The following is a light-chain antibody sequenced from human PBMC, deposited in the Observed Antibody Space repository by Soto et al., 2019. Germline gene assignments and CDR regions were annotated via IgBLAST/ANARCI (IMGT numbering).Light chain of an antibody. Sequence: EIVFTQSPATLSLSPGERATLSCRASQSVSSYLAWYQQKPGQAPRLLIYDASNRATGIPARFSGSGYGTDFTLTISSLEPEDFAVYYCQQRSNWPTFGQGTRLEI. J-gene: IGKJ5*01. CDR2: DAS. CDR1: QSVSSY. V-gene: IGKV3-11*01. CDR3: QQRSNWPT.